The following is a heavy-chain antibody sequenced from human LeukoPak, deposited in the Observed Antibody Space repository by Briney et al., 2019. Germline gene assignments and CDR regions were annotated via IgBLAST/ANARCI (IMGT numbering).Heavy chain of an antibody. J-gene: IGHJ4*02. Sequence: GGSLRLSCGASGFRFSSYAMSWVRQAPGKGLEWVSAIGGSGTSAYYADSLKGRFTISRDNSKNTLYLQVNSLRAEDTAVYYCAKDDSAYSYASFDYWGQGTLVTVSS. CDR1: GFRFSSYA. D-gene: IGHD5-18*01. CDR3: AKDDSAYSYASFDY. V-gene: IGHV3-23*01. CDR2: IGGSGTSA.